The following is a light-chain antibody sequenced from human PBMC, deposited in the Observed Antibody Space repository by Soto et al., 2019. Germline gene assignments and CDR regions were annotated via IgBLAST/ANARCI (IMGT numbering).Light chain of an antibody. J-gene: IGKJ4*01. Sequence: DIVMTQSPLSLPVTPGEPASISCRSSQSLLHSNGYNYLDWYLQKPGQSPQLLIYLGSNRASGVPDRFSGSGSGTDVTLKISRVEAEDVGVYYCMQALQTLLTFGGGTKVEI. CDR1: QSLLHSNGYNY. CDR3: MQALQTLLT. V-gene: IGKV2-28*01. CDR2: LGS.